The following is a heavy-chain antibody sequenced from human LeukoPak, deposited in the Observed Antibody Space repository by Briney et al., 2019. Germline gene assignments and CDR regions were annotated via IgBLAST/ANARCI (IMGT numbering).Heavy chain of an antibody. CDR3: ARGSSWYDYYYYMDA. D-gene: IGHD6-13*01. V-gene: IGHV1-2*06. Sequence: GASVKVSCKASGYTFTGYYMHWVRQAPGQGLEWMGRINPNSGGTNYAQKFQGRVTMTRDTSISTAYMELSRLRSDDTAVYYCARGSSWYDYYYYMDAWGKGTTVTVSS. CDR2: INPNSGGT. CDR1: GYTFTGYY. J-gene: IGHJ6*03.